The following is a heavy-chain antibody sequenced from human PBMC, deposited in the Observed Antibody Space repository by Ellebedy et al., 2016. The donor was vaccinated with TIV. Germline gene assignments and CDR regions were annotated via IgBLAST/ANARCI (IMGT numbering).Heavy chain of an antibody. V-gene: IGHV1-18*04. D-gene: IGHD3-16*01. CDR3: ARVPRRTKVRLGESILYGFFDH. CDR1: GYTFTSNG. J-gene: IGHJ4*02. CDR2: ISTLNGNT. Sequence: AASVKVSCKASGYTFTSNGISWLRQAPGQGLEWMGWISTLNGNTAYAQKVQGRVTMTTDTSTSTAYMELRSLRSDDTAVYYCARVPRRTKVRLGESILYGFFDHWGQGSLVAVSS.